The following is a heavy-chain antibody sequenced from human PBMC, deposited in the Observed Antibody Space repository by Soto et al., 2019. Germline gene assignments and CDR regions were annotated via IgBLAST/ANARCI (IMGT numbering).Heavy chain of an antibody. D-gene: IGHD3-9*01. CDR3: ARGLATRDVFTGYSLDAFDI. V-gene: IGHV1-8*01. CDR1: GYTSTSYD. J-gene: IGHJ3*02. CDR2: MNPNSGNT. Sequence: ASVKVSCKASGYTSTSYDINWVRQATGQGLEWMGWMNPNSGNTGYAQKFQGRVTMTRNTSISTAYMELSSLRSEDTAVYYCARGLATRDVFTGYSLDAFDIWGQGTMVTVSS.